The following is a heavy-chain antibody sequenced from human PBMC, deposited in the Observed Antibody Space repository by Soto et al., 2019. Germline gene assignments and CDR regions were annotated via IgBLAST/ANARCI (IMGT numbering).Heavy chain of an antibody. D-gene: IGHD3-9*01. V-gene: IGHV4-59*01. CDR2: IYYSGST. CDR1: GGSISSYY. Sequence: TLSLTCTVSGGSISSYYWSWIRQPPGKGLEWIGYIYYSGSTNYNPSLKSRVTISVDTSKNQFSLKLSSVTAADTAVYYCARVYDILTPQNWFDPWGQGTLVTVSS. CDR3: ARVYDILTPQNWFDP. J-gene: IGHJ5*02.